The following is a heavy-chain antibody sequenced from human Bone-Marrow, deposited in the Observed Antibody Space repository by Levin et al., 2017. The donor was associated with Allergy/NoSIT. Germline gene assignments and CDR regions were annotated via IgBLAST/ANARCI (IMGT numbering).Heavy chain of an antibody. D-gene: IGHD5-12*01. CDR3: ARHPTGYPNWFDR. J-gene: IGHJ5*02. Sequence: SQTLSLTCTVSGGSILSSSYNWGWIRQPPGKGLEWIATIYYSGRTHYNPSLRSRVTISVDTSKNQFSLRLGSVSAADTAVYFCARHPTGYPNWFDRWGQGTLVTVSS. CDR1: GGSILSSSYN. V-gene: IGHV4-39*01. CDR2: IYYSGRT.